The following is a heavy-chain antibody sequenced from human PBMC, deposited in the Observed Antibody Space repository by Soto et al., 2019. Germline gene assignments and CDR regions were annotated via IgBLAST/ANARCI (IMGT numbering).Heavy chain of an antibody. D-gene: IGHD6-13*01. CDR1: GGSISSYY. CDR2: IYYSGST. Sequence: SETLSLTCTVSGGSISSYYWSWIRQPPGKGLEWIGYIYYSGSTNYNPSLKSRVTISVDTSKNQFSLKLSSVTAADTAVYYCARDTWSSSWYDGFDYWGQGTLVTVSS. V-gene: IGHV4-59*01. CDR3: ARDTWSSSWYDGFDY. J-gene: IGHJ4*02.